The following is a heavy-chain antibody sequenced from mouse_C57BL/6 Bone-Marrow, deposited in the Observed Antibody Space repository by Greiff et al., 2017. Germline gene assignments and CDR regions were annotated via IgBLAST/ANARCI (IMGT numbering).Heavy chain of an antibody. CDR1: GYTFTDYE. CDR2: IDPETGGT. Sequence: QVQLQQSGAELVRPGASVTLSCKASGYTFTDYEMHWVKQTPVHGLEWIGAIDPETGGTAYNQKFKGKAILTADKSSSTAYMELRSLTSEDSAVYYCTSGVYYGSSYDFDYWGQGTTLTVSS. CDR3: TSGVYYGSSYDFDY. V-gene: IGHV1-15*01. J-gene: IGHJ2*01. D-gene: IGHD1-1*01.